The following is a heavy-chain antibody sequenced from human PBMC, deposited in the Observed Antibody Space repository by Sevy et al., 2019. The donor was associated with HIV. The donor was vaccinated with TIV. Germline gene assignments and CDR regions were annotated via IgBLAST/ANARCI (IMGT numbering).Heavy chain of an antibody. CDR3: AKDISPSSNYYYYYGMDV. J-gene: IGHJ6*02. V-gene: IGHV3-9*01. Sequence: GGSLRLSCAASGFTFDDYAMHWVRQAPGKGLEWVSGISWDGGSIGYADSVKGRFTISRDNAKNSLYLQMNSLRAEDTALYYCAKDISPSSNYYYYYGMDVWGQGTTVTVSS. D-gene: IGHD3-10*01. CDR2: ISWDGGSI. CDR1: GFTFDDYA.